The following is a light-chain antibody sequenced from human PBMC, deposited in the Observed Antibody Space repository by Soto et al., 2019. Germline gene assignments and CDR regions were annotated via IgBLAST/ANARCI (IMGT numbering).Light chain of an antibody. CDR1: QSISSW. CDR3: QQDSYFAT. Sequence: DIQMTQSPSTLSASVGDRVTITCRASQSISSWLTWYQQKAGQAPKLLIYKASIVESGVPSRFSGSGSGTEFTLTIGSLQPDDSATYYCQQDSYFATFGQGTRVEVK. CDR2: KAS. J-gene: IGKJ1*01. V-gene: IGKV1-5*03.